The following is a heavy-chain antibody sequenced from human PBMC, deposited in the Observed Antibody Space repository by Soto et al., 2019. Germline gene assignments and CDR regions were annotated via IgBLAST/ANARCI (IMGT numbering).Heavy chain of an antibody. CDR1: GFTFSSYS. J-gene: IGHJ5*02. CDR3: ARGIRDCSGGSCYSGWFDP. V-gene: IGHV3-48*01. CDR2: ISSSSSTI. Sequence: EVQLVESGGGLVQPGGSLRLSCAASGFTFSSYSMNWVRQAPGKGLEWVSYISSSSSTIYYADSVKGRFTISRDNAKNSLYLQMNSLRAEDTAVYYCARGIRDCSGGSCYSGWFDPWGQGTLVTVSS. D-gene: IGHD2-15*01.